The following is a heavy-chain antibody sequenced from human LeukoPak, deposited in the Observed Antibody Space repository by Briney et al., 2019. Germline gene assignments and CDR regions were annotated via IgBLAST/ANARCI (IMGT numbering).Heavy chain of an antibody. Sequence: KTGGSLRLSCAASGFTFSSYAMSWVRQAPGKGLEWVSVIYSGGSTYYADSVKGRFTISRDNSKNTLYLQMNSLRAEDTAVYYCARDSSYYGDYVMGDAFDIWGQGTMVTVSS. J-gene: IGHJ3*02. CDR1: GFTFSSYA. CDR2: IYSGGST. CDR3: ARDSSYYGDYVMGDAFDI. D-gene: IGHD4-17*01. V-gene: IGHV3-53*01.